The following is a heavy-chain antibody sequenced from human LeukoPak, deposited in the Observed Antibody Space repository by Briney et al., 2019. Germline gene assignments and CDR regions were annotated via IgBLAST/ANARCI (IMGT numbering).Heavy chain of an antibody. CDR1: GGSISSSSYY. CDR2: IYDGGST. V-gene: IGHV4-39*01. CDR3: ARQRDNWNVPFDC. J-gene: IGHJ4*02. D-gene: IGHD1-1*01. Sequence: SETLSLTCTVSGGSISSSSYYWGWIRQPPGKGLEWIGSIYDGGSTYYNPSLKSPVTISVDTPKTQFSLKLSSVTAADTAVYYCARQRDNWNVPFDCWGQGTLVTASS.